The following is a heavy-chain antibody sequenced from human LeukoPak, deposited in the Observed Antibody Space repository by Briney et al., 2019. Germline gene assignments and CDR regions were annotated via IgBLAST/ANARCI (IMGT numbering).Heavy chain of an antibody. J-gene: IGHJ4*02. CDR2: ISSSSSYI. CDR3: AREGPYCSGGSCYSDY. CDR1: GFTFSSYS. Sequence: PGGSLRLSCAASGFTFSSYSMNWVRQAPGKGLEWVSSISSSSSYIYYADSVKDRFTISRDNAKNSLYLQMDSLRAEDTAVYYCAREGPYCSGGSCYSDYWGQGTLVTVSS. V-gene: IGHV3-21*01. D-gene: IGHD2-15*01.